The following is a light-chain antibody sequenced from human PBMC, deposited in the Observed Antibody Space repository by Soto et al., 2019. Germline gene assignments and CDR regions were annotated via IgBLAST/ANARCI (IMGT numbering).Light chain of an antibody. V-gene: IGLV2-14*01. J-gene: IGLJ1*01. Sequence: QSALTQPASVSGSPGQSSTISCTGISSDGDDYKDVSWYQQHPGKAPKLMIYEVTYRPSGVSNRFSGSKSGNTASLTISGLQAEDEADYYCSSYTSTSTVFGTGTKLTVL. CDR3: SSYTSTSTV. CDR2: EVT. CDR1: SSDGDDYKD.